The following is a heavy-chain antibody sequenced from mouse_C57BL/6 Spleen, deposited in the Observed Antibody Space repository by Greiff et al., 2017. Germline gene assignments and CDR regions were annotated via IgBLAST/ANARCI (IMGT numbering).Heavy chain of an antibody. Sequence: QVQLQQPGAELVRPGTSVKLSCKASGYTFTSYWMHWVQQRPGQGLEWIGVIDPSDSSTNYTQTFKGKATLSVDTASSTAYMQLSSLTSEDSAVYYWARGYDGYYHWYFDVWGTGTTVTVSS. CDR1: GYTFTSYW. CDR2: IDPSDSST. CDR3: ARGYDGYYHWYFDV. V-gene: IGHV1-59*01. D-gene: IGHD2-3*01. J-gene: IGHJ1*03.